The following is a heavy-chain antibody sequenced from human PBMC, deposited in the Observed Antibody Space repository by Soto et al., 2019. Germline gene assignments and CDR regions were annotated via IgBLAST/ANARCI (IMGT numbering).Heavy chain of an antibody. CDR1: GGTFSSYA. V-gene: IGHV1-69*01. J-gene: IGHJ4*02. Sequence: QVQLVQSGAEVKKPGSSVKVSCKASGGTFSSYAISWVRQAPGQGLEWMGGIIPIFGTANYAQKFQGRVTITADESTSTAYMELSSLRSEDTAVYYCARAPPSYDILTGYYQFDYWGQGTLVTVYS. D-gene: IGHD3-9*01. CDR3: ARAPPSYDILTGYYQFDY. CDR2: IIPIFGTA.